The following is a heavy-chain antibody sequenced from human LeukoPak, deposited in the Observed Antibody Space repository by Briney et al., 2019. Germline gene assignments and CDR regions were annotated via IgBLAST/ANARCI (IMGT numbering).Heavy chain of an antibody. Sequence: PGGSLRLSCAASGFTFSNAWMSWVRQAPGKGLEWVGRIKSKTDGGTTDYAAPVKGRFTISRDDPKNTLYLQMNSLKTEDTAVYYCTTDSGCSSTSCYRTYYYGMDVWGQGTTVTVSS. J-gene: IGHJ6*02. CDR2: IKSKTDGGTT. V-gene: IGHV3-15*01. CDR1: GFTFSNAW. D-gene: IGHD2-2*01. CDR3: TTDSGCSSTSCYRTYYYGMDV.